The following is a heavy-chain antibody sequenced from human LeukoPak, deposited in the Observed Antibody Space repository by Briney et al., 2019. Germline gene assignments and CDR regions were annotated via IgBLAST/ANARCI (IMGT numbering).Heavy chain of an antibody. D-gene: IGHD1-26*01. CDR2: IYSTGST. CDR1: GGSISSYY. Sequence: SETLSLTCTVSGGSISSYYWSWNRQPAGKGLEWIGRIYSTGSTNYNPSFQSRVTMSLDTSKSQFSLKLSSVTAADTAVYYCARDGAATFPDFWGQGTLVTVSS. CDR3: ARDGAATFPDF. J-gene: IGHJ4*02. V-gene: IGHV4-4*07.